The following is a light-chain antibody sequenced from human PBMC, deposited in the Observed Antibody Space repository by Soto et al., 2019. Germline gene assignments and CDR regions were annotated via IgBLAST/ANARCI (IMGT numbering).Light chain of an antibody. CDR3: QQYSVWPLT. J-gene: IGKJ4*01. CDR2: CAS. Sequence: EIVMTQSPVTLSVSPGDRATLSCRASQSVNSSLAWYQHKPGQTPKLLIYCASTRATGIPARFSGSGSGTDFTLTISSLQSEDFAVYYCQQYSVWPLTFGGGTKVEFK. CDR1: QSVNSS. V-gene: IGKV3-15*01.